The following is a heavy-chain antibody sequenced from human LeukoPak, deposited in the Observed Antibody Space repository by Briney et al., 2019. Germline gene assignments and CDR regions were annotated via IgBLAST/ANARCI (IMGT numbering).Heavy chain of an antibody. V-gene: IGHV4-39*01. CDR2: IYYSGST. Sequence: SETLSLTCTVSGDFIGSGTHYWGWIRQPPGKGLEWIGSIYYSGSTYYTPSLKSRVTISVDTSKNQFFLKVTSVTAADTAVYYCARHLALGPYEYWGQGTLVTVSS. J-gene: IGHJ4*02. CDR1: GDFIGSGTHY. D-gene: IGHD7-27*01. CDR3: ARHLALGPYEY.